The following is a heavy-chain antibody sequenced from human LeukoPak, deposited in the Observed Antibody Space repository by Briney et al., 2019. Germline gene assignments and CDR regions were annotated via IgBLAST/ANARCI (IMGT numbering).Heavy chain of an antibody. CDR3: ARSAAAGDFDY. V-gene: IGHV3-13*05. D-gene: IGHD6-13*01. J-gene: IGHJ4*02. Sequence: GGSLRLSCAASGFTFSSYDMHWVRQATGKGLEWVSAIGTAGDPYYPGSVKGRFTISRGNAKNSLYLQMNSLRAGDTAVYYCARSAAAGDFDYWGQGTLVTVSS. CDR1: GFTFSSYD. CDR2: IGTAGDP.